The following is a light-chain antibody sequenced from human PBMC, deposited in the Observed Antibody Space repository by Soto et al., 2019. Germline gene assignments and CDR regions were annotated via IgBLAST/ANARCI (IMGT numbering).Light chain of an antibody. CDR2: GAS. V-gene: IGKV3-20*01. CDR3: QQYGSTRIT. J-gene: IGKJ2*01. Sequence: EIVLTQSPGTLSLSPGEGATLSCRASQSVSSNLAWYQLKPGQAPRLLIYGASTRATGIPDRFSGSGSGTDFTLTISRLEPEDFAVYYCQQYGSTRITFGQGTKVDIK. CDR1: QSVSSN.